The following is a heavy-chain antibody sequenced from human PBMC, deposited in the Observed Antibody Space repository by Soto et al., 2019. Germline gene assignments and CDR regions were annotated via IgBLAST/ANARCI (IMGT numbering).Heavy chain of an antibody. Sequence: GGSLRLSCAASGFTFCSYGMHWVRQAPGKGLEWVAVISYDGSNKYYADSVKGRFTISRDNSKNTLYLQMNSLRAEDTAVYYCAKAQWHNYFDYWGQGTLVTVSS. J-gene: IGHJ4*02. CDR2: ISYDGSNK. CDR3: AKAQWHNYFDY. CDR1: GFTFCSYG. V-gene: IGHV3-30*18. D-gene: IGHD6-19*01.